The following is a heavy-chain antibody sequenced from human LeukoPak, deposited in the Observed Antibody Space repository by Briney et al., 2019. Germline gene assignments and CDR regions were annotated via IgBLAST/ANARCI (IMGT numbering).Heavy chain of an antibody. CDR3: AKDLHGGYSSDY. J-gene: IGHJ4*02. CDR2: IDFEGVDK. CDR1: GFTFNNIG. Sequence: PGGSLRLSXAASGFTFNNIGMHWVRQAPGKGLEFVSFIDFEGVDKYYADSVKGRFTISKDYSKATLYLQMNSLRPEDTDIYYCAKDLHGGYSSDYWGQGTLVTVSS. D-gene: IGHD4-23*01. V-gene: IGHV3-30*02.